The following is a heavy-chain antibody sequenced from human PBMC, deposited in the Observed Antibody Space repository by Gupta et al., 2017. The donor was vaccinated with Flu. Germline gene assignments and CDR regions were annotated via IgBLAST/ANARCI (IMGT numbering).Heavy chain of an antibody. Sequence: QVQLVESGGGVVQPGRSLRLSCAASGFPFSSYGVHWVRQAPGKGLEWVAVIAYDGSVNYYADSEKGRFTISRDNSKNALFLQMNSLRAEDTAVYYCAKEGSTTGNYRFHFDYWGQGTLVTVSS. CDR2: IAYDGSVN. D-gene: IGHD3-9*01. V-gene: IGHV3-30*18. J-gene: IGHJ4*02. CDR1: GFPFSSYG. CDR3: AKEGSTTGNYRFHFDY.